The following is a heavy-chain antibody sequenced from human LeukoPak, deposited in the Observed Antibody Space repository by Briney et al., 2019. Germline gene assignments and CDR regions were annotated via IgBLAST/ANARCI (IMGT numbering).Heavy chain of an antibody. Sequence: ASVKVSCKASGYTFTGYYMHWVRQAPGQGLEWMGWINPNSGGTNYAQKFQGRVTMTRDTSISTAYMELSRLRSDDTAVYYCATFLEGYSSSWPYFDYWGQGTLVTVSS. D-gene: IGHD6-13*01. J-gene: IGHJ4*02. CDR2: INPNSGGT. CDR3: ATFLEGYSSSWPYFDY. CDR1: GYTFTGYY. V-gene: IGHV1-2*02.